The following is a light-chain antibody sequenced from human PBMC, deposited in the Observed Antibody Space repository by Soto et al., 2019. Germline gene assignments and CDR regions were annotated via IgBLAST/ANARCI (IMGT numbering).Light chain of an antibody. CDR2: GAS. CDR1: QSVSSSY. CDR3: QQYGSSRT. Sequence: EIVLTQSPGTLSLSPGERATLSCRASQSVSSSYLAWYQQKPGQAPRLLIYGASSRATGIPDRFSGSGSGTDFSLPSSRLEPEDLAVYYCQQYGSSRTFGQGTKVEIK. V-gene: IGKV3-20*01. J-gene: IGKJ1*01.